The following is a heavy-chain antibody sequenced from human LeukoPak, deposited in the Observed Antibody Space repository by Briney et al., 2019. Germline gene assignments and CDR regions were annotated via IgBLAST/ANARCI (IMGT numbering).Heavy chain of an antibody. J-gene: IGHJ4*02. Sequence: SETLSLTCAVYGGSFSGYYWSWIRQPPGKGLEWIGEINHSGSTNYNPSLKSRVTISVDTSKNQFSLKLSSVTAADTAVYYCARRSPGLPVDYWGQGTLVTVSS. D-gene: IGHD3-16*01. CDR1: GGSFSGYY. CDR3: ARRSPGLPVDY. V-gene: IGHV4-34*01. CDR2: INHSGST.